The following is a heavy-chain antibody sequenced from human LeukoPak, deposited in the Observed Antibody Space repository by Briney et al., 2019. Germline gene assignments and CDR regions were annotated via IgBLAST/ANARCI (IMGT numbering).Heavy chain of an antibody. CDR1: GYSFTSYW. D-gene: IGHD3-22*01. J-gene: IGHJ4*02. CDR2: IYPGDSDT. Sequence: GESLKISCKGSGYSFTSYWIGWVRQMPGEGLEWMGIIYPGDSDTSYSPSFQGQVTISADKSISTAYLQWSSLKASDTAMYYCARLRSSKYYYDSSGFDYWGQGTLVTVSS. CDR3: ARLRSSKYYYDSSGFDY. V-gene: IGHV5-51*01.